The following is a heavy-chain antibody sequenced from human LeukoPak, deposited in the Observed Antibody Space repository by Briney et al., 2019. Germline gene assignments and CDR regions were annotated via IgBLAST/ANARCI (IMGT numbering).Heavy chain of an antibody. J-gene: IGHJ4*02. CDR1: GFTFSDYY. CDR2: ISSSGSTT. CDR3: ARESRDGYNYFDY. Sequence: GGSLRLSCAASGFTFSDYYMSWIRQAPGKGLEWVSYISSSGSTTYYADSVKGRFTISRDNAKNSLYLQMNSLRAEDTAVYYCARESRDGYNYFDYWGQGTLVTVSS. D-gene: IGHD5-24*01. V-gene: IGHV3-11*01.